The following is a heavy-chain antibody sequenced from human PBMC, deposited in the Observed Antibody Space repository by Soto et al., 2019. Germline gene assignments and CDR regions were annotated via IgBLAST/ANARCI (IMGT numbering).Heavy chain of an antibody. CDR3: ARGAFGAYYLDS. CDR1: GFTFSNYW. D-gene: IGHD3-3*01. V-gene: IGHV3-74*01. J-gene: IGHJ4*02. Sequence: EVQLVESGGGLVQPGGSLRLSCVASGFTFSNYWIHWVRQAPGEGLVWVSRIKGDVITTNYADSVKGRFTISRDNAKNTVFLQMNSLRAEDTAVYYCARGAFGAYYLDSWGQGTLVIVS. CDR2: IKGDVITT.